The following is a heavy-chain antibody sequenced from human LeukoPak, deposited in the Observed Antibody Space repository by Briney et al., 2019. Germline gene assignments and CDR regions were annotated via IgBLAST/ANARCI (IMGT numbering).Heavy chain of an antibody. D-gene: IGHD6-19*01. CDR2: ISGSGGST. V-gene: IGHV3-23*01. Sequence: GSLRLSCAASGFTFSNYAMSWVRQAPGKGLEWVSGISGSGGSTYYADSVKGRLTISRDNSKNTLYLQMGSLRAEDTAVYYCARRRGGWYFDYWGQGTLVTVSS. J-gene: IGHJ4*02. CDR1: GFTFSNYA. CDR3: ARRRGGWYFDY.